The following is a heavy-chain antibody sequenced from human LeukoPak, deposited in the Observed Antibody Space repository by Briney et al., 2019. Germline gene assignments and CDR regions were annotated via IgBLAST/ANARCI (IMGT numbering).Heavy chain of an antibody. D-gene: IGHD2-15*01. CDR2: IYTSGST. CDR1: GGSISSYY. V-gene: IGHV4-4*07. J-gene: IGHJ5*02. Sequence: SETLSLTCTVSGGSISSYYWSWIRQPAGKGLDWIGRIYTSGSTNYNPSLKSRVTISVDKSKNQFSLKLSSVTAADTAVYYCAGEYCSGGSCFINWFDPWGQGTLVTVSS. CDR3: AGEYCSGGSCFINWFDP.